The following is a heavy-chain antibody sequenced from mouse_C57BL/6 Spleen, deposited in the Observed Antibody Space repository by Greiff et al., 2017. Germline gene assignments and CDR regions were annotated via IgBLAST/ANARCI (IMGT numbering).Heavy chain of an antibody. J-gene: IGHJ4*01. V-gene: IGHV1-82*01. D-gene: IGHD2-4*01. Sequence: QVQLQQSGPELVKPGASVKISCKASGYAFSSSWMNWVKQRPGKGLEWIGRIYPGDGDTNYNGKFKGKATLTADKSSSTAYMQLSSLTSEDSAVYFCARGDYDDYAMDYGGQGTSVTVSS. CDR2: IYPGDGDT. CDR3: ARGDYDDYAMDY. CDR1: GYAFSSSW.